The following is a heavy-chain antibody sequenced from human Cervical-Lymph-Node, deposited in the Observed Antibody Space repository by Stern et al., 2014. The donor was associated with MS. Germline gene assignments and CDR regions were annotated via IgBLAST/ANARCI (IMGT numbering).Heavy chain of an antibody. V-gene: IGHV3-23*01. CDR3: AKDQQPVVVMSPFQH. J-gene: IGHJ1*01. CDR2: ISDNADTT. CDR1: GFTFSSYA. D-gene: IGHD3-22*01. Sequence: EVQLLESGGGLVQPGGSLRLSCAATGFTFSSYAMNWVRQAPGKGLEWVSVISDNADTTYYADSAKGRFTISRDNSKNTLYLQMISLRAEDTAVYYCAKDQQPVVVMSPFQHWGQGTLVTVSS.